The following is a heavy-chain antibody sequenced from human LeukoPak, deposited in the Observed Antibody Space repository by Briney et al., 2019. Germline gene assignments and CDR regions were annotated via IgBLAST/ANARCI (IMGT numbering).Heavy chain of an antibody. D-gene: IGHD3-9*01. CDR1: GGSISSYY. CDR3: AKEESDWSSLGYYYHYMDV. V-gene: IGHV4-59*12. Sequence: SETLSLTCTVSGGSISSYYWSWIRQPPGKGLEWIGNIYYSGSTNYNPSLKSRVTMSIDTSKNQFSLNLISVTAADTAVYYCAKEESDWSSLGYYYHYMDVWGKGTTVTISS. J-gene: IGHJ6*03. CDR2: IYYSGST.